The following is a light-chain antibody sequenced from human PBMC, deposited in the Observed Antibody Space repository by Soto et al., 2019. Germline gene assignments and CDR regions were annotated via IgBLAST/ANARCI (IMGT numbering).Light chain of an antibody. CDR1: NIGSKS. CDR3: QVWDSSTDPRGV. Sequence: SYELTQPPSVSVAPGKTARITSGGNNIGSKSVHWYQQKPGQAPVLVIYYDSDRPSGIPERFSGSNSGNTATLTISRVEAGDEADYYCQVWDSSTDPRGVFGTGTQVT. CDR2: YDS. J-gene: IGLJ1*01. V-gene: IGLV3-21*04.